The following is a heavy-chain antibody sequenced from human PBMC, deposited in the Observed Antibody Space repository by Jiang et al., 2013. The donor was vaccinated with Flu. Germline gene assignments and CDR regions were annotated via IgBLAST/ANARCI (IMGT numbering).Heavy chain of an antibody. Sequence: PGLVKPSETLSLTCTVSGGSISSSSYYWGWIRQPPGKGLEWIGSIYYSGSTYYNPSLKSRVTISVDTSKNQFSLKLSSVTAADTAVYYCATIKRLGGWFDPWGQGTLVTVSS. D-gene: IGHD5-24*01. CDR3: ATIKRLGGWFDP. CDR1: GGSISSSSYY. V-gene: IGHV4-39*07. CDR2: IYYSGST. J-gene: IGHJ5*02.